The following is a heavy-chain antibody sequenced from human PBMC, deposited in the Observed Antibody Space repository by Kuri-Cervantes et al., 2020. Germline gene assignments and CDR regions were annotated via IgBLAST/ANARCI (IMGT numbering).Heavy chain of an antibody. V-gene: IGHV1-69*05. Sequence: SVKVSCKASGGTFSSYAISWVRQAPGQGLEWMGGIIPIFGTANYAQKFQGRVTITTDESTSTAYMELSSLRSDDTAVYYCARTGGYSSSWGDDYWGQGTLVTVSS. CDR3: ARTGGYSSSWGDDY. J-gene: IGHJ4*02. CDR1: GGTFSSYA. D-gene: IGHD6-13*01. CDR2: IIPIFGTA.